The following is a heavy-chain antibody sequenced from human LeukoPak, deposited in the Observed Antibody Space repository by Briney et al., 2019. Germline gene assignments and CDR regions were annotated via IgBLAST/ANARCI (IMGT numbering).Heavy chain of an antibody. CDR3: ARDARILPLVLGNDY. CDR1: GYTFTSYG. J-gene: IGHJ4*02. D-gene: IGHD6-13*01. V-gene: IGHV1-18*01. Sequence: EASVTVSCKASGYTFTSYGINWVRQAPGQGLQWMGWISAYNGNTNYAQKLQGRVTMTTDTSTSTAYMELRSLRSDDTAVYYCARDARILPLVLGNDYWGQGTLVTVSS. CDR2: ISAYNGNT.